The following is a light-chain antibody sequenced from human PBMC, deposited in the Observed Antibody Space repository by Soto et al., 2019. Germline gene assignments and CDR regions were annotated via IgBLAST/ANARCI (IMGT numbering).Light chain of an antibody. CDR2: DVT. CDR3: SSNTTIKPVI. V-gene: IGLV2-14*01. CDR1: SSDVGAYNY. J-gene: IGLJ2*01. Sequence: QSALAQPASVSGSPGQSITISCTGTSSDVGAYNYVSWYHQHHPGKAPELIIYDVTDRPSGVSTRFSGSKSGNTASLTISGLQAEDGGDYYCSSNTTIKPVIFGGGTKLTVL.